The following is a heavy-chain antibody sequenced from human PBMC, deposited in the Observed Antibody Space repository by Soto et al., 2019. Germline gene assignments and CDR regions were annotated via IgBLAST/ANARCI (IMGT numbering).Heavy chain of an antibody. J-gene: IGHJ6*02. CDR1: GFTVSSNY. CDR3: ARDYYGSGSYYKDYYYGMDV. CDR2: IYSGGST. D-gene: IGHD3-10*01. V-gene: IGHV3-66*01. Sequence: GGSLRLSCAASGFTVSSNYMSWVRQAPGKGLEWVSVIYSGGSTYYADSVKGRFTISRDNSKNTLYLQMNSLRAEDTAVYYCARDYYGSGSYYKDYYYGMDVWGQGTTVTVSS.